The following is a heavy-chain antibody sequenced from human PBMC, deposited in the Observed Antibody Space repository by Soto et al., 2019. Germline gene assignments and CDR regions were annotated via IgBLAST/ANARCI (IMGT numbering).Heavy chain of an antibody. CDR3: ARDITMVRGVTNNYYYYGMDV. D-gene: IGHD3-10*01. Sequence: ASVKVSCKASGYTFTGYYMHWVRQAPGQGLEWMGWINPNSGGTNYAQKFQGWVTMTRDTSISTAYMELSRLRSDDTAVYYCARDITMVRGVTNNYYYYGMDVWGQGTTVTVSS. V-gene: IGHV1-2*04. CDR2: INPNSGGT. J-gene: IGHJ6*02. CDR1: GYTFTGYY.